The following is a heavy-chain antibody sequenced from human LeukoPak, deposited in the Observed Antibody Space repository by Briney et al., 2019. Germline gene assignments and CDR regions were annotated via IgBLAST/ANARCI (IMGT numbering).Heavy chain of an antibody. CDR2: ISYDGSNK. CDR3: AKGPVSGFRSPFDS. D-gene: IGHD1-26*01. V-gene: IGHV3-30-3*01. J-gene: IGHJ4*02. CDR1: GFTFSSYA. Sequence: AGGSLRLSCAASGFTFSSYAMHWVRQAPGKGLEWVAVISYDGSNKYYADSVKGRFTISRDNSKNTLYLEMNSLRAEDTAVYYCAKGPVSGFRSPFDSWGQGTLVTVSS.